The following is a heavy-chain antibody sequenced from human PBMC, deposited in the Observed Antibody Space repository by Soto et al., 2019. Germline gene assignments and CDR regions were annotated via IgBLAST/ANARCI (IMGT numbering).Heavy chain of an antibody. CDR1: GFTFSSYW. D-gene: IGHD5-18*01. CDR2: IKQDGSEK. Sequence: EVQLVESGGGLVQPGGSLRLSCAASGFTFSSYWMSWVRQAPGKGLEWVANIKQDGSEKYYVDSVKGRFTISRDNAKNSLYLQMKSLRGEDTAVYYCARGGYGYGYLFDSWGEGTLVAVSS. J-gene: IGHJ4*02. V-gene: IGHV3-7*01. CDR3: ARGGYGYGYLFDS.